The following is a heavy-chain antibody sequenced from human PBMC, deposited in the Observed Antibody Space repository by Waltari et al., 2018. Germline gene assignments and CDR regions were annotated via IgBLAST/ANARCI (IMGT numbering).Heavy chain of an antibody. CDR1: GFTFSSYA. CDR2: IYSGGST. Sequence: EVQLLESGGGLVQPGGSLRLSCAASGFTFSSYAMSWVRQAPGKGLEWVSVIYSGGSTYYADSVKGRFTISRDNSKNTRYLQMNSRRAEDTAVYYCAKDSHSNRISLGWWGATWGQGTMVTVSS. V-gene: IGHV3-23*03. D-gene: IGHD2-15*01. J-gene: IGHJ3*01. CDR3: AKDSHSNRISLGWWGAT.